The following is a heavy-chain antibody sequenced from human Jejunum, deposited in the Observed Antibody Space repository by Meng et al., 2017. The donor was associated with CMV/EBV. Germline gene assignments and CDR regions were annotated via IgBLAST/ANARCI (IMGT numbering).Heavy chain of an antibody. CDR3: AKDAGSFLDYYFDF. CDR1: DYTFTDYY. V-gene: IGHV1-2*02. CDR2: LNPYTGDT. J-gene: IGHJ4*02. D-gene: IGHD3-10*01. Sequence: KASDYTFTDYYVHWVRQAPGQGLEWLGYLNPYTGDTNYAQKFQGRVSMTRDTPTNTAYMELTRLRSDDTALYYCAKDAGSFLDYYFDFWGQGTLVTVSS.